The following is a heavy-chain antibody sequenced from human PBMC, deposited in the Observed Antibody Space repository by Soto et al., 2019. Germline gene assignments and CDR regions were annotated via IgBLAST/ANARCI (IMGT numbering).Heavy chain of an antibody. Sequence: SETLSLTCTVSGGSISSYYWSWIRQPPGKGLEWIAYIYYSGSTEYNPSLKSRVTISVDTSKNQFSLKLSSVTAADTAVYYCARDVRPAHTNWFDPWGQGTLVTVSS. CDR3: ARDVRPAHTNWFDP. CDR2: IYYSGST. D-gene: IGHD2-8*01. J-gene: IGHJ5*02. CDR1: GGSISSYY. V-gene: IGHV4-59*12.